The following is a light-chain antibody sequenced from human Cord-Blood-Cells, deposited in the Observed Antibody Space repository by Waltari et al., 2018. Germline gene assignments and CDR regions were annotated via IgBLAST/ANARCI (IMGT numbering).Light chain of an antibody. J-gene: IGLJ3*02. CDR1: SSDVGGYNY. CDR2: DVS. V-gene: IGLV2-11*01. CDR3: CSYAGSYNWV. Sequence: QSALTQPRSVSGSPGQSVTISCTGTSSDVGGYNYVSWYQQHPGKAPKLMIYDVSKRPAGVPDSFSGSKSGNTASLTISGLQAEDEADYYCCSYAGSYNWVFGGGTKLTVL.